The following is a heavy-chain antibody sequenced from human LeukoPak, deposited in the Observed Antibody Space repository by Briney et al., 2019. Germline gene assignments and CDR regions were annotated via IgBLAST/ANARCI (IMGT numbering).Heavy chain of an antibody. CDR2: ISYDGSNK. CDR1: GFTFSSYG. V-gene: IGHV3-30*03. D-gene: IGHD1-14*01. Sequence: GGSLRLSCAASGFTFSSYGMHWVRQAPGKGLEWVAVISYDGSNKYYADSVKGRFTISRDNSKNTLYLQMNSLRAEDTAVYFCARETGYRLFDHWGQGTLVTVSS. CDR3: ARETGYRLFDH. J-gene: IGHJ4*02.